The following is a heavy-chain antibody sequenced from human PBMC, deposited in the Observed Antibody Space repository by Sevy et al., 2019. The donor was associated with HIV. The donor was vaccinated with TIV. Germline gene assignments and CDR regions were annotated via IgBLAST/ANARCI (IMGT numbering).Heavy chain of an antibody. Sequence: GGSLRLSCAAPGFTFSSYGIHWVRQAPGKGLEWVAVIWYDGSNKYYADSVKGRFTISRDNSKNTLYLQMNSLRAEDTAVYYCARDHAPSVVPAAIVSYYFDYWGQGTLVTVSS. CDR1: GFTFSSYG. CDR3: ARDHAPSVVPAAIVSYYFDY. J-gene: IGHJ4*02. D-gene: IGHD2-2*02. CDR2: IWYDGSNK. V-gene: IGHV3-33*01.